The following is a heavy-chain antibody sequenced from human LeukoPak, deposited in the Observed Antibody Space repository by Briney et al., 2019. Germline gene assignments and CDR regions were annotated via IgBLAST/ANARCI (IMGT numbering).Heavy chain of an antibody. CDR2: IYYSGST. J-gene: IGHJ3*02. CDR1: GGSISSFY. Sequence: SETLSLTCSVSGGSISSFYWTWIRQPPGKGLEWIGYIYYSGSTNYNSSLKSRVTISVDTSKNHFSLKLTSLTAADTAVYYCARAYGSAYYIDAFDIWGQGTMVTVSS. V-gene: IGHV4-59*01. CDR3: ARAYGSAYYIDAFDI. D-gene: IGHD3-22*01.